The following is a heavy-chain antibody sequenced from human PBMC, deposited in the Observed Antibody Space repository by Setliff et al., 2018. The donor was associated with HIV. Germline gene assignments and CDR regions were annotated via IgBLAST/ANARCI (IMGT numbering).Heavy chain of an antibody. D-gene: IGHD3-22*01. CDR3: TTEFPLSSPYYYDSSGYYY. J-gene: IGHJ4*02. CDR1: GYTFTSYA. CDR2: INAGNGNI. Sequence: ASVKVSCKASGYTFTSYAMHWVRQAPGQRLEWMGWINAGNGNIKYSQKFQGRVTMTEDTSTDTAYMELRSLRSEDTAVYYCTTEFPLSSPYYYDSSGYYYWGQGTQVTVSS. V-gene: IGHV1-3*01.